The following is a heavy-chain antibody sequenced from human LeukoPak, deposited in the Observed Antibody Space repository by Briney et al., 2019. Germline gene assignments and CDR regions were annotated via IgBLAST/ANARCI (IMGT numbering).Heavy chain of an antibody. CDR2: ISYDGSNK. CDR3: AGFPIVVVVAATQDY. Sequence: GGSLRLSCAASGFTFSSYAMHWVRQAPGKGLEWVAVISYDGSNKYYADSVKGRFTISRGNSKNTLYLQMNSLRAEDTAVYYCAGFPIVVVVAATQDYWGQGTLVTVSS. J-gene: IGHJ4*02. D-gene: IGHD2-15*01. V-gene: IGHV3-30-3*01. CDR1: GFTFSSYA.